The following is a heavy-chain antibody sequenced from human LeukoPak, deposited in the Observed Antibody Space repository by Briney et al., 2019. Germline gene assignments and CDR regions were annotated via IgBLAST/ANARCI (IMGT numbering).Heavy chain of an antibody. CDR3: ARGGVVPAAMVGPNDY. V-gene: IGHV3-23*01. D-gene: IGHD2-2*01. Sequence: PGGSPRLSCAASGFTFSSYAMSWVRQAPGKGLEWVSAISGSGGSTYYADSVKGRFTISSDNSKSTLYLQMNSLRAEDTAVYYCARGGVVPAAMVGPNDYWGQGTLVTVSS. CDR2: ISGSGGST. CDR1: GFTFSSYA. J-gene: IGHJ4*02.